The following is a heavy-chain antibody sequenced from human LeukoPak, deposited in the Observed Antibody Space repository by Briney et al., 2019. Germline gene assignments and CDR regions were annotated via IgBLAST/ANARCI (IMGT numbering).Heavy chain of an antibody. CDR1: GGSISSHY. D-gene: IGHD3-10*01. CDR2: IYYSGST. Sequence: SETLSLTCTVSGGSISSHYWSWIRQPPGKGLEWIGYIYYSGSTNYNPSLKSRVTISVDTSKNQFSLKLSSVTAADTAVYYCARDRGETGTGYFDYWGQGTLVTVSS. V-gene: IGHV4-59*11. J-gene: IGHJ4*02. CDR3: ARDRGETGTGYFDY.